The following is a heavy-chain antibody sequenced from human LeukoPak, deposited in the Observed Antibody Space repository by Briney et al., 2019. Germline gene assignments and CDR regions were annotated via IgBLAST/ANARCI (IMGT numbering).Heavy chain of an antibody. J-gene: IGHJ6*03. Sequence: GGSLRLSCAASGFTFSSYTMNWVRQPPGKGLEWVSSIGTSSTTIYYADSVKGRFTISRDNAKNSLYLQMNSLRADDTAVYYCARFAAGGSYYYYMDVWGKGATVTVSS. V-gene: IGHV3-48*01. CDR1: GFTFSSYT. CDR2: IGTSSTTI. CDR3: ARFAAGGSYYYYMDV. D-gene: IGHD6-25*01.